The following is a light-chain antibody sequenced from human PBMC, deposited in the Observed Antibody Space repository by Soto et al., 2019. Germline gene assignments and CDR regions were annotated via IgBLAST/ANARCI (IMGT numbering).Light chain of an antibody. CDR2: EVS. J-gene: IGLJ1*01. V-gene: IGLV2-23*02. CDR3: CSYAGSSTFLYV. CDR1: SSDVGSYNL. Sequence: QSALTQPASVSGSPGQSITISCTGTSSDVGSYNLVPWYQQHPGKAPKLMIYEVSKRPSGVSNRFSGSKSGNTASLTISGLQAEDEADYYCCSYAGSSTFLYVFGTGTKVTVL.